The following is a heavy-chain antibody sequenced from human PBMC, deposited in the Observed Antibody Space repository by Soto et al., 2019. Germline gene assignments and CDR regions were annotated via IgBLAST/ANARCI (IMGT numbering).Heavy chain of an antibody. CDR1: GYPFTSYG. CDR2: ISAYNGNT. D-gene: IGHD2-2*02. J-gene: IGHJ5*02. Sequence: XSVKVACKASGYPFTSYGVIWVRQAPGQGLEWMGWISAYNGNTNYAQKLQGRVTMTTDTSTSTAYMELRSLRSDDTAVYYCARDQRIRYCSSPSSYRRDNWFDPCGQGTLVTVSS. V-gene: IGHV1-18*01. CDR3: ARDQRIRYCSSPSSYRRDNWFDP.